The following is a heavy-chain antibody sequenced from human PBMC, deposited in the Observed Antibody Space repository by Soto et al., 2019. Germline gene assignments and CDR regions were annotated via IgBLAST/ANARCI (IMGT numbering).Heavy chain of an antibody. V-gene: IGHV1-18*01. CDR2: ISAYNGNT. CDR3: ASARYSGSYLY. J-gene: IGHJ4*02. D-gene: IGHD3-10*01. CDR1: GYTFTSYG. Sequence: ASVKVSCKASGYTFTSYGISWVRQAPGQGLEWMGWISAYNGNTNYAQKLQGRVTMATDTSTSTAYMELRSLRSDDTAVYYCASARYSGSYLYWGQGTLVTVSS.